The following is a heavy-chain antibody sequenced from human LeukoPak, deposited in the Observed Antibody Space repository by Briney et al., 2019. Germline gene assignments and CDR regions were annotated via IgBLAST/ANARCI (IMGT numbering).Heavy chain of an antibody. CDR2: IYHSGST. CDR3: ARHAEGYSGYDRGRYYYYYMDV. J-gene: IGHJ6*03. Sequence: KPSETLSLTCAVSGYSISSGYYWGWIRQPPGKGLEWIGSIYHSGSTYYNPSRKSRVTISVDTSTNQFSLKLSSVTAADTAVDYCARHAEGYSGYDRGRYYYYYMDVSGKGTTVTVSS. V-gene: IGHV4-38-2*01. D-gene: IGHD5-12*01. CDR1: GYSISSGYY.